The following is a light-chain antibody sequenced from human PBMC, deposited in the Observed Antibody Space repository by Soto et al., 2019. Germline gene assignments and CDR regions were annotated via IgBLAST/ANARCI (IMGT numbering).Light chain of an antibody. CDR2: EVS. CDR3: SSXXXSSXXE. CDR1: SSDVGGYNY. J-gene: IGLJ3*02. Sequence: QSALTQPASVSGSPGQSITISCTGTSSDVGGYNYVSWYQQHPGKAPKLMIYEVSNRPSGVSNRFSGSKSGNTASLTISGLQAEDEADYYCSSXXXSSXXEFGGGTXLTV. V-gene: IGLV2-14*01.